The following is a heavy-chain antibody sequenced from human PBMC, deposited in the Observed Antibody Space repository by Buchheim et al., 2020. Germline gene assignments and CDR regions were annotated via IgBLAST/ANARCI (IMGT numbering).Heavy chain of an antibody. Sequence: EVQLLESGGGLVQPGGSLRLSCAASGFTFSDYGMTWVRQSPGKGLEWVSSISRSGSSTYYADSVRGRFTVSRDNSKKTLYVQMNGLRVEDTAVYFCAKGLEVPNDFWNGYLDLWGQGAL. CDR3: AKGLEVPNDFWNGYLDL. CDR1: GFTFSDYG. J-gene: IGHJ5*02. V-gene: IGHV3-23*01. D-gene: IGHD3-3*01. CDR2: ISRSGSST.